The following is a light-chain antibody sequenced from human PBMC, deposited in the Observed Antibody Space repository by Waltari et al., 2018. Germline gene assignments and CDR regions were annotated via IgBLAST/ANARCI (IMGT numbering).Light chain of an antibody. J-gene: IGLJ1*01. CDR2: EAT. V-gene: IGLV2-23*01. Sequence: QSALTQPASVSGSPGQSLAVSCTGSSSDVGTYNLVSWYQQHPGKAPKLIIYEATKRPAGVSNRFSGSESGNMASLTISGLQAEYEAEYYCCSFAGRSTWVYGTGTKVTVL. CDR3: CSFAGRSTWV. CDR1: SSDVGTYNL.